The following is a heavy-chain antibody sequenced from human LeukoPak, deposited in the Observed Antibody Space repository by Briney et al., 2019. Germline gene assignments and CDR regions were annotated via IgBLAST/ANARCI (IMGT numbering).Heavy chain of an antibody. CDR2: IYHDGST. CDR1: GHSITSAYSISGGYY. CDR3: ARTSRSGRAGGPFDI. D-gene: IGHD1-26*01. V-gene: IGHV4-38-2*01. J-gene: IGHJ3*02. Sequence: SETLSLTCDVSGHSITSAYSISGGYYWGCLRQPPGKGLEWIGSIYHDGSTYYNPSLKSRVTISVDTSDNLFSLNLSSVTAADTAVHFCARTSRSGRAGGPFDIWGLGTMVTVSS.